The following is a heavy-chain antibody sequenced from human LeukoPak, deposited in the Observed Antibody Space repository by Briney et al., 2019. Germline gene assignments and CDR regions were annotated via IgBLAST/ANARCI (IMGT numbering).Heavy chain of an antibody. J-gene: IGHJ4*02. Sequence: GGSLRLSCAASEFTFSDYYMSWIRQAPGKGLEWVSYISYSGDIIYYADSVKGRFTVSRDNAKNSLYLQMNSLRAEDTAVYYCARLGIITAAGSNDYWGQGTLVTVSS. V-gene: IGHV3-11*01. CDR3: ARLGIITAAGSNDY. CDR1: EFTFSDYY. CDR2: ISYSGDII. D-gene: IGHD6-13*01.